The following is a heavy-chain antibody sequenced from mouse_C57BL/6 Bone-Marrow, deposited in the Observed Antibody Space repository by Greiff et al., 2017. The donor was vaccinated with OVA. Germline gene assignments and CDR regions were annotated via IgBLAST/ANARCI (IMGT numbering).Heavy chain of an antibody. CDR2: IRLKSDNYAT. J-gene: IGHJ4*01. CDR3: ARGLLLRYYAMDY. V-gene: IGHV6-3*01. Sequence: EVQVVESGGGLVQPGGSMKLSCVASGFTFSNYWMNWVRQSPEQGLEWVAQIRLKSDNYATHYAESVKGRVTISRDDSKSSVYLQMNNLRAEDTAIYYCARGLLLRYYAMDYWGQGTSVTVSS. D-gene: IGHD2-3*01. CDR1: GFTFSNYW.